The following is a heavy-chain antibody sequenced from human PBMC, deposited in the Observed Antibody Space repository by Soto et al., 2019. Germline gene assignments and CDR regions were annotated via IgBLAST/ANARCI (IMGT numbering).Heavy chain of an antibody. D-gene: IGHD3-9*01. CDR3: ARVTWFYGMDA. V-gene: IGHV4-59*01. Sequence: SETLVPNCTVPGGSISSYYRSLIRPPPGEGVGWVGYNHYSGSTNYNPSLQSRVTITVDTSKNQVSLELSSVTAEDTAVYYCARVTWFYGMDAWGQGNTVTVSS. J-gene: IGHJ6*02. CDR2: NHYSGST. CDR1: GGSISSYY.